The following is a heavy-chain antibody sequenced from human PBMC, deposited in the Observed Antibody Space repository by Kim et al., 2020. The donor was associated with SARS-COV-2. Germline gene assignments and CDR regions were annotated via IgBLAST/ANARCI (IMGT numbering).Heavy chain of an antibody. D-gene: IGHD4-17*01. J-gene: IGHJ4*02. V-gene: IGHV1-18*01. CDR3: ARDRGYGDDTFDY. Sequence: NCAQNLQRRFTLTTGTSTSTAFLELRSLRSDDTAVYFCARDRGYGDDTFDYWGQGTLVTVSS.